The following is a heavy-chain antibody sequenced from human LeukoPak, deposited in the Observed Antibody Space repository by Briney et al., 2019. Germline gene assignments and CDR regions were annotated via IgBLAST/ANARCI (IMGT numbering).Heavy chain of an antibody. J-gene: IGHJ4*02. D-gene: IGHD3-10*01. CDR2: ISGSGRST. V-gene: IGHV3-23*01. CDR3: AKGGELLWFGELFGDY. Sequence: GGSLRLSCAASGFTFSSYAMSWVRQAPGKGLEWVSAISGSGRSTYYADSVKGRFTISRDNSKNTLYPQMNSLRAEDTAVYYCAKGGELLWFGELFGDYWGQGTLVTVSS. CDR1: GFTFSSYA.